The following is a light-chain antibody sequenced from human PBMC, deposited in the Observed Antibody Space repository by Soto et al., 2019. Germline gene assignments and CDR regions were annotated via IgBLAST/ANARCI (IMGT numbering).Light chain of an antibody. CDR1: SSNIGNNP. V-gene: IGLV1-51*01. J-gene: IGLJ3*02. CDR2: DNN. Sequence: QSVLTLPPSVSAAPGQKVTISCSGSSSNIGNNPVCWYQQLPGTAPKLLIYDNNKRPSGIPDRFSGSRSGTSATLGITGLQTGDEADYYCGTWDSSLSAGVFGGGTKLTVL. CDR3: GTWDSSLSAGV.